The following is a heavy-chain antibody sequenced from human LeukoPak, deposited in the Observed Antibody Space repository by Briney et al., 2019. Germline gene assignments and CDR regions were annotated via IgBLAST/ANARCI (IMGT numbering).Heavy chain of an antibody. D-gene: IGHD3-10*01. Sequence: PGGSLRLSCAASGFTFSTYAMTWVRQAPGKGLEWVSDISRSGGSTYYADSVKGRFTISRDNSKSTLYLQMNSLRAEDTAIYYCVQPTSYFDPGSPPFDYWGQGTLVTVSS. V-gene: IGHV3-23*01. CDR3: VQPTSYFDPGSPPFDY. CDR2: ISRSGGST. CDR1: GFTFSTYA. J-gene: IGHJ4*02.